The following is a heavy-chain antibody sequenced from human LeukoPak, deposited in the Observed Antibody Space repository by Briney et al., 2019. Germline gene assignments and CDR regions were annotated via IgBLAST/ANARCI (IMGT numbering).Heavy chain of an antibody. Sequence: GGSLRLSCAASGFTFSNAWMSWVRQAPGKGLEWVGRIKSKTDGGTTDYAAPVKGRFTISRDDSKNTLYLQMNSLKTGDTAVYYCTTDRTGDYYDSSGYYYYWGQGTLVTVSS. J-gene: IGHJ4*02. CDR3: TTDRTGDYYDSSGYYYY. CDR1: GFTFSNAW. CDR2: IKSKTDGGTT. D-gene: IGHD3-22*01. V-gene: IGHV3-15*01.